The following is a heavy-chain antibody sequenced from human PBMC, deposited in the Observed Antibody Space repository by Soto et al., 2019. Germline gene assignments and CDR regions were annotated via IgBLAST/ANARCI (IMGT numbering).Heavy chain of an antibody. V-gene: IGHV3-30*18. CDR1: GFTFRTYG. D-gene: IGHD3-16*01. CDR3: AKAVMGGWFDT. J-gene: IGHJ5*02. CDR2: ISYDGSNR. Sequence: PGGSLRLSCAASGFTFRTYGMHWVRQAPGKGLEWLAFISYDGSNRYYGDSVKGRFTISRDNSKSMLYLQVNSLRAEDTAVYYCAKAVMGGWFDTWGQGTLVTVSS.